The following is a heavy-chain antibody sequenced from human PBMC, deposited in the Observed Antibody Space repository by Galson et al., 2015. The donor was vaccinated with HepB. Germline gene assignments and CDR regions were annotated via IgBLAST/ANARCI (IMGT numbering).Heavy chain of an antibody. Sequence: SLRLSCAASGFTFNKHWMTWVRQAPGKGLEWVANIKQDGSEKYYVDSVKGRFTISRDNAKNSLYLQMNSLKPEDTAVYYCTTDVYYSTYWSWLDPWGQGTLVTVSS. V-gene: IGHV3-7*03. D-gene: IGHD2-8*02. CDR2: IKQDGSEK. J-gene: IGHJ5*02. CDR3: TTDVYYSTYWSWLDP. CDR1: GFTFNKHW.